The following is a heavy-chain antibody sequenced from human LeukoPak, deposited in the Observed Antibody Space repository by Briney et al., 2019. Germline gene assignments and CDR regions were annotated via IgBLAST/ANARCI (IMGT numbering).Heavy chain of an antibody. V-gene: IGHV1-2*02. Sequence: ASVKVSCKASGYTFTGYYMHWVRQAPGQGVEWMGWINPNSGGTNYAQKFHGRVTMTRDTSISTAYMELSRLRSDDTAVYYCATYPFDEYSRGWTPFDYWGQGTLVTVSA. J-gene: IGHJ4*02. D-gene: IGHD6-19*01. CDR2: INPNSGGT. CDR3: ATYPFDEYSRGWTPFDY. CDR1: GYTFTGYY.